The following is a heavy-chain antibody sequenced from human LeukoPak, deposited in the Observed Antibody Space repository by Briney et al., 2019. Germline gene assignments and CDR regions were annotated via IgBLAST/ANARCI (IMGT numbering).Heavy chain of an antibody. CDR2: IYYSGTT. CDR1: GDSISGYY. D-gene: IGHD1-26*01. J-gene: IGHJ4*02. Sequence: SETLSLTCTVSGDSISGYYWSWIRQPPGKGLEWIGNIYYSGTTNYNPSLTSRVTISVDTSKNHLSLKLSSVTAADTAIYYCARGGSYLGYWGQGTLVTVSS. CDR3: ARGGSYLGY. V-gene: IGHV4-59*01.